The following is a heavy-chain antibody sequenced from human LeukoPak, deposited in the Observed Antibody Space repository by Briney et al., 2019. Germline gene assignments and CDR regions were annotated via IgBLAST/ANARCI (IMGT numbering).Heavy chain of an antibody. CDR1: GYSFTSYW. CDR2: IYPGDSDT. D-gene: IGHD6-13*01. Sequence: GESLKISCKGSGYSFTSYWIGWVRQMPGKGLEWMGIIYPGDSDTRYSPSFQGQVTISADKSISTAYLQWSSLKASDTAMYYCARVGSSSWYWRKFDPWGQGTLVTVSS. J-gene: IGHJ5*02. V-gene: IGHV5-51*01. CDR3: ARVGSSSWYWRKFDP.